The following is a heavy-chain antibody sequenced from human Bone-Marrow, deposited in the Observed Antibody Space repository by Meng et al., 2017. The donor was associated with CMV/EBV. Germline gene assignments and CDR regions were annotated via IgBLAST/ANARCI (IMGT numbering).Heavy chain of an antibody. CDR1: FSFSSYA. CDR2: ISYDGSNK. Sequence: FSFSSYAMHWVRQAPGKGLELVAVISYDGSNKYYADSVKGRFTISRDNSKNTLYLQMNSLRAEDTAVYYCARRYCSSTSCYRGYIDYWGQGTLVTVSS. J-gene: IGHJ4*02. V-gene: IGHV3-30*01. CDR3: ARRYCSSTSCYRGYIDY. D-gene: IGHD2-2*01.